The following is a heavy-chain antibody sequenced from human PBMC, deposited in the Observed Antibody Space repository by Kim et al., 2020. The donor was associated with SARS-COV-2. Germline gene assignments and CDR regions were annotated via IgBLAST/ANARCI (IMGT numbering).Heavy chain of an antibody. CDR2: DSYT. Sequence: DSYTTYSPSLQGHVTISADKSISTAYLQWSSLKASDTAIYYCARGSDYDYWGQGTLVTVSS. CDR3: ARGSDYDY. V-gene: IGHV5-10-1*01. J-gene: IGHJ4*02. D-gene: IGHD4-17*01.